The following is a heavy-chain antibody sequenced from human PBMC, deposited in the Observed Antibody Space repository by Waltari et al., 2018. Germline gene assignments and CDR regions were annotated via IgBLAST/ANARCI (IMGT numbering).Heavy chain of an antibody. J-gene: IGHJ5*02. CDR3: TRGSDYGDVGWFDP. D-gene: IGHD4-17*01. CDR2: IFRGVST. V-gene: IGHV4-31*09. Sequence: QVQLQESGPGLVRPSQTLSLTCTVPGDSVSSGTFYWTWIRQHPGKGLEWLGYIFRGVSTYYKPSLKSRVTISVDRSKNHFSLELSSVTAADTAVYFCTRGSDYGDVGWFDPWGQGTLVTVSS. CDR1: GDSVSSGTFY.